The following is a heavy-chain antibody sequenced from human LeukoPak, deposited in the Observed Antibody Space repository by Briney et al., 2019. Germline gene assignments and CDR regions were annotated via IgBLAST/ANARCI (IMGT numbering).Heavy chain of an antibody. CDR2: INPSGGTT. D-gene: IGHD3-22*01. CDR3: ARGDSSGYLGAFDV. CDR1: GYTFTSYY. J-gene: IGHJ3*01. Sequence: ASVKVSCKASGYTFTSYYMHWMRQAPGQGLEWMGIINPSGGTTTYAQKFQGRVTMTRDTSTSTVYMELSSLTSEDTALCYCARGDSSGYLGAFDVWGQGTMVAVSS. V-gene: IGHV1-46*01.